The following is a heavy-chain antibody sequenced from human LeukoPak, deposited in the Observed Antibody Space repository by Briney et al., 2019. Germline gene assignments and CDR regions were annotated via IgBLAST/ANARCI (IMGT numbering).Heavy chain of an antibody. J-gene: IGHJ4*02. CDR3: ARDRASGMDF. D-gene: IGHD3-10*01. Sequence: PSETLSLTCTVSGCSVNSGAHYWSWIRQYPGKGLEWIGQIFFTGRTDYNPSLKSRLTISIDTSKNQFSMELSSVSVADTATYFCARDRASGMDFWGQGTLVTVSS. CDR1: GCSVNSGAHY. V-gene: IGHV4-31*03. CDR2: IFFTGRT.